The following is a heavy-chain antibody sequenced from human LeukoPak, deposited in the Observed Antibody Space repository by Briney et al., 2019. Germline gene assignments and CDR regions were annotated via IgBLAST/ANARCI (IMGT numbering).Heavy chain of an antibody. Sequence: PGGSLRLSCAASGFTVSSSYMSWVRQAPGKGLEWVSVIYSGGSTYYADSVKGRFTIPRDNSKNTLYLQMNSLRAEDTAVYYCARDLPLMVRGVIITYYYGMDVWGQGTTVTVSS. CDR3: ARDLPLMVRGVIITYYYGMDV. D-gene: IGHD3-10*01. CDR2: IYSGGST. V-gene: IGHV3-66*01. CDR1: GFTVSSSY. J-gene: IGHJ6*02.